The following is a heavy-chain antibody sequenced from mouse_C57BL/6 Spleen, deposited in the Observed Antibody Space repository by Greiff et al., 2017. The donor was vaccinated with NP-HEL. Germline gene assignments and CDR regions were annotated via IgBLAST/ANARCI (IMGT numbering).Heavy chain of an antibody. CDR2: IDPSDSYT. CDR3: AREYSNYEGFDH. J-gene: IGHJ2*01. CDR1: GYTFTSYW. Sequence: QVQLQQPGAELVKPGASVKLSCKASGYTFTSYWMQWVKQRPGQGLEWIGEIDPSDSYTNYNQKFKGKATLTVDTSSSTAYMQLSSLTSEDSAVYYCAREYSNYEGFDHWGQGTTLTVSS. D-gene: IGHD2-5*01. V-gene: IGHV1-50*01.